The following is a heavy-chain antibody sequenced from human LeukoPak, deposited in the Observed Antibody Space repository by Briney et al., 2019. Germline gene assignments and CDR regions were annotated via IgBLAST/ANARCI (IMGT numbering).Heavy chain of an antibody. CDR2: INPSGGST. Sequence: GASVKVSCKASGGTFSSYAISWVRQAPGQGLEWMGIINPSGGSTSYAQKFQGRVTMTRDTSASTVYMELSSLRSEDTAIYYCARNRDGYNDAYDIWGQGTVVTVPS. D-gene: IGHD5-24*01. CDR3: ARNRDGYNDAYDI. J-gene: IGHJ3*02. V-gene: IGHV1-46*01. CDR1: GGTFSSYA.